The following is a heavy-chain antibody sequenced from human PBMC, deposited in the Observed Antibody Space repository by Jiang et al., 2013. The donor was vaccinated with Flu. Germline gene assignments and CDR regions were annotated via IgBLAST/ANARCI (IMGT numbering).Heavy chain of an antibody. Sequence: QLVESGGGLVKPGGSLRLSCAASGFTFSSYSMNWVRQAPGKGLEWVSSISSSSSYIYYADSVKGRFTISRDNAKNSLYLQMNSLRAEDTAVYYCARDGAGMEWLFSASFCDYWGQGTLVTVSS. CDR2: ISSSSSYI. CDR1: GFTFSSYS. CDR3: ARDGAGMEWLFSASFCDY. J-gene: IGHJ4*02. D-gene: IGHD3-3*01. V-gene: IGHV3-21*01.